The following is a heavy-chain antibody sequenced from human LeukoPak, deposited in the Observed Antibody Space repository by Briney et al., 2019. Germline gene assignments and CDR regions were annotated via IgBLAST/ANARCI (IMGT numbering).Heavy chain of an antibody. J-gene: IGHJ5*02. V-gene: IGHV3-7*01. CDR2: IKQDGSEK. CDR3: ARNSGSHP. Sequence: GGSLRLSCAGSGFTFSSDAMHWVRQAPGKGLEWVANIKQDGSEKYYVDSVKGRFTISRDNAKNSLYLQMNSLRVEDTAVYYCARNSGSHPWGQGTLVTVSS. D-gene: IGHD1-26*01. CDR1: GFTFSSDA.